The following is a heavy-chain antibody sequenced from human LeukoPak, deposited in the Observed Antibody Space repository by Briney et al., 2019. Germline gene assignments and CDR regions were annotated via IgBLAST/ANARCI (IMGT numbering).Heavy chain of an antibody. J-gene: IGHJ5*02. CDR1: GGTFSSYT. Sequence: GASVKVSCKASGGTFSSYTISWVLQAPGQGLEWMGRIIPILGIANYAQKFQGRVTITADKSTSTAYMELSSLRSEDTAVYYCARGVPSSSSDWFDPWGQGTLVTVSS. V-gene: IGHV1-69*02. D-gene: IGHD6-6*01. CDR3: ARGVPSSSSDWFDP. CDR2: IIPILGIA.